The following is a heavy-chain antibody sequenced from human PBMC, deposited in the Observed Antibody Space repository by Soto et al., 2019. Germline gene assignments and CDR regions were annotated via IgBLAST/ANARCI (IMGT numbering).Heavy chain of an antibody. CDR3: ARPAGMDV. J-gene: IGHJ6*02. D-gene: IGHD2-2*01. CDR2: INHSGST. CDR1: GGSFSGYY. Sequence: QVQLQQWGAGLLKPSETLSLTCAVYGGSFSGYYWSWIRQPPGKGLEWIGEINHSGSTNYNPSLKSRVTISVDTSKNQFSLKLSSVTAADTAVYYCARPAGMDVWGQGTTFTVSS. V-gene: IGHV4-34*01.